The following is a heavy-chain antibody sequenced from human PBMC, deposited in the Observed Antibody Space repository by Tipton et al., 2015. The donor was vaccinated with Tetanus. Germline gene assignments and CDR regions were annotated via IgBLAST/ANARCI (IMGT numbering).Heavy chain of an antibody. D-gene: IGHD3-3*01. Sequence: GSLRLSCAASGFTFDDYTMHWVRQAPGKGLEWVSLIRWNGGGTHYADSVKGRFTVSRDNSKNSLYLQMNGLRDDDTAVYFCARDFRPIFGVAHPFDSWGQGTLVTVSS. CDR3: ARDFRPIFGVAHPFDS. CDR1: GFTFDDYT. CDR2: IRWNGGGT. J-gene: IGHJ5*01. V-gene: IGHV3-43*01.